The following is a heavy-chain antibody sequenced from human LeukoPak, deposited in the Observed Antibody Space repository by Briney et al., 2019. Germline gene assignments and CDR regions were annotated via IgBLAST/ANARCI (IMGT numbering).Heavy chain of an antibody. Sequence: PSETLSLTCTVSGYSISSGYNWGWIRPPPGKGRKWFGIIFHSGSTYYNPSLKSRITISVDTSKDQFSLRLSSVTAADTAVYYCARHPWNYYDTSDNNAFDIWGQGTMVSVSA. CDR3: ARHPWNYYDTSDNNAFDI. CDR2: IFHSGST. CDR1: GYSISSGYN. V-gene: IGHV4-38-2*02. J-gene: IGHJ3*02. D-gene: IGHD3-22*01.